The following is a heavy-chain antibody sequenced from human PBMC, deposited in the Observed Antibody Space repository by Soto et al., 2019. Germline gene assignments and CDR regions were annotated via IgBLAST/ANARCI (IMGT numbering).Heavy chain of an antibody. CDR3: AKFVVTASRNTVFDF. CDR1: GGSISTSNYY. J-gene: IGHJ4*02. CDR2: IYYSGTT. V-gene: IGHV4-39*01. D-gene: IGHD2-21*02. Sequence: PSETLSLTCTVSGGSISTSNYYWGWVRQPPGKGLDWIGNIYYSGTTYYNPSLKSRVTISVDTSKNQFSLKLNSVTAADTAVYYCAKFVVTASRNTVFDFWGPGTLATVSS.